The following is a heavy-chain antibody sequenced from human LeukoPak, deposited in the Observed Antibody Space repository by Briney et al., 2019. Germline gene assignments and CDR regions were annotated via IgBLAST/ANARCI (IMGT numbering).Heavy chain of an antibody. CDR3: ASHTGGRYFDY. J-gene: IGHJ4*02. CDR1: GGSISSSSYY. V-gene: IGHV4-39*01. CDR2: IYYSGST. D-gene: IGHD3-16*01. Sequence: PSETLSLTCTVSGGSISSSSYYWGWIRQPPGKGLEWIGSIYYSGSTYYNPSLKSRVTISVDTSKNQFSLKLSSVTAADTAVYYCASHTGGRYFDYWGQGTLVTVSS.